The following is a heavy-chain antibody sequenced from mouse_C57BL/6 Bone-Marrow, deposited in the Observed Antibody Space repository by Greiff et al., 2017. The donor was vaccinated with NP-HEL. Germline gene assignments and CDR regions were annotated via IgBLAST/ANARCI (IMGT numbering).Heavy chain of an antibody. CDR1: GFAFSSYA. CDR2: ISDGGSYT. Sequence: EVKLMESGGGLVKPGGSLKLSCAASGFAFSSYAMSWVRQTPEKRLEWVATISDGGSYTYYPDNVKGRFTISRDNSKNTLYLQMSYLKSEDTAMYYCARVAYYDFFAYWGQGTLVTVSA. V-gene: IGHV5-4*03. D-gene: IGHD2-4*01. CDR3: ARVAYYDFFAY. J-gene: IGHJ3*01.